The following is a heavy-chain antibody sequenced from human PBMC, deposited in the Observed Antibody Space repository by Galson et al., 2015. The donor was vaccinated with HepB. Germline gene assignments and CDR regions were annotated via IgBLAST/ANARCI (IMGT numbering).Heavy chain of an antibody. J-gene: IGHJ6*02. Sequence: CAISGDSVSSNSAVWNWIRQSPSRGLEWLGRTYYRSKWYKDYALFVKSRITINADTSRNQISLQLNSMTPEDTAVYYCACGVDVWGQGTTVTVSS. CDR1: GDSVSSNSAV. CDR2: TYYRSKWYK. V-gene: IGHV6-1*01. CDR3: ACGVDV.